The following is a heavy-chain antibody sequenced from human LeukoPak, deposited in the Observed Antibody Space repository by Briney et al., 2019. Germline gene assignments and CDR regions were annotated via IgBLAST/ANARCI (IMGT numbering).Heavy chain of an antibody. J-gene: IGHJ4*02. D-gene: IGHD1-7*01. Sequence: PSETLSLTCTVSGGSISSYYWSWIRKPPGKGLEWIGYIYYSGSTNYNPSLKSRVTISVDTSKNQFSLKLSSVTAADTTVYYCGVITGTTSAWGQGTLVTVSS. V-gene: IGHV4-59*01. CDR3: GVITGTTSA. CDR2: IYYSGST. CDR1: GGSISSYY.